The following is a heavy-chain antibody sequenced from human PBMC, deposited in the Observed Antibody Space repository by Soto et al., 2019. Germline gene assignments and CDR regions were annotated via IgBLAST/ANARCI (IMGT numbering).Heavy chain of an antibody. J-gene: IGHJ4*02. CDR1: GFTFSNYA. V-gene: IGHV3-23*01. D-gene: IGHD2-2*01. CDR2: ISGSGGSK. CDR3: AKNRWLPAAPPSTFDY. Sequence: EVQLLESGGGLVQPGGSLRLSCAASGFTFSNYAMSWVRQAPGKGLEWVSAISGSGGSKYYADSVKGRFTISRDNSKNTLYLQMNSLRAEDTAVYYCAKNRWLPAAPPSTFDYWGQGTLVTVSS.